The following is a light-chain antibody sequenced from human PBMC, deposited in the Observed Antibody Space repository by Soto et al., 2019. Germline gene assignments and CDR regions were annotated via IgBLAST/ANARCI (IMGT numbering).Light chain of an antibody. V-gene: IGKV3-11*01. J-gene: IGKJ4*01. Sequence: EIVLTQSPATLSLSPGERATLSCRASQSVGNSLAWYQQKPGQTPRLLIYDASSRATGIPVRFSGSGSGTDFTLTISSRQPEDFAVYFCQQRRNWPKLSFGGGTKVEIK. CDR2: DAS. CDR3: QQRRNWPKLS. CDR1: QSVGNS.